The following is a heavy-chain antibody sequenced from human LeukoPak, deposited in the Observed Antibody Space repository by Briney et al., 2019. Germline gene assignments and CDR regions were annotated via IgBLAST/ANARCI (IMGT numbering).Heavy chain of an antibody. D-gene: IGHD5-18*01. V-gene: IGHV4-39*01. J-gene: IGHJ4*02. CDR1: GDSINTKSYY. Sequence: PSETLSLTCTVSGDSINTKSYYWGWIRQPPGKGLEWIGSIYYSGNTYYNPSLKSRVTLSIDTSKSQFSLRLSSVTAADTAVYYCARHSYGTFDYWGQGTLVTVSS. CDR3: ARHSYGTFDY. CDR2: IYYSGNT.